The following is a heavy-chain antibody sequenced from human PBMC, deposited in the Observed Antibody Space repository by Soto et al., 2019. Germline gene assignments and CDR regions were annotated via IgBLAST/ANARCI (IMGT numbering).Heavy chain of an antibody. CDR2: IYYSGST. D-gene: IGHD3-3*01. CDR1: GGSVSSGSYY. Sequence: SETLSLTCTVSGGSVSSGSYYWSWIRQPPGKGPEWIGYIYYSGSTNYNPSLKSRVTISVDTSKNQFTLKLSSVTAADTAVYYCARVVNYDFWSGYNNWFDPWGQGTLVTVSS. CDR3: ARVVNYDFWSGYNNWFDP. V-gene: IGHV4-61*01. J-gene: IGHJ5*02.